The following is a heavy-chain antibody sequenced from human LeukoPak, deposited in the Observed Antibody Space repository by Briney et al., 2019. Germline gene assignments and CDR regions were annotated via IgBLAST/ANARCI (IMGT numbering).Heavy chain of an antibody. Sequence: SGGSLRLSCAASTFTVSTNYMTWVRQAPGKGLEWVSMIYTGGSAYYADSVKGRFTISRDNSKNTLNLQMNSLRVEDTAVYHCARDWPTIAAAGTIPEYFQHWGQGTLVTVSS. CDR1: TFTVSTNY. J-gene: IGHJ1*01. CDR2: IYTGGSA. D-gene: IGHD6-13*01. CDR3: ARDWPTIAAAGTIPEYFQH. V-gene: IGHV3-66*01.